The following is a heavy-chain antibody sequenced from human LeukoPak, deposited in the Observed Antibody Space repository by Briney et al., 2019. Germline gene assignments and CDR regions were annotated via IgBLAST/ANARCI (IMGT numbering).Heavy chain of an antibody. CDR2: INPNSGDT. D-gene: IGHD3-22*01. J-gene: IGHJ4*02. CDR3: AREGPYYYDSSGYLDY. CDR1: GYTFTAYY. V-gene: IGHV1-2*02. Sequence: ASVKVSCKASGYTFTAYYMHWVRQAPGQGLEWMGWINPNSGDTKIAQKFQGRVTMTRDTSISTAYMELSSLTSDDTAVYYCAREGPYYYDSSGYLDYWGQGTLVTVSS.